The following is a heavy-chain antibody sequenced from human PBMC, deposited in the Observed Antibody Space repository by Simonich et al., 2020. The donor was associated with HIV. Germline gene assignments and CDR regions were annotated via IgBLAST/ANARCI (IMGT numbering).Heavy chain of an antibody. CDR3: ARHFWVGESWGAFDF. CDR2: LNHSGTS. D-gene: IGHD3-10*01. V-gene: IGHV4-34*02. Sequence: QVQLQQWGAGLLKPSETLSLTCAVYGGSFSGHYWTWIRQAPGRGLEWIGELNHSGTSNYNPSLKRPVTISVDTSKNQFSLKLNSVTAADTAVYYCARHFWVGESWGAFDFWGQGTMVTVSS. CDR1: GGSFSGHY. J-gene: IGHJ3*01.